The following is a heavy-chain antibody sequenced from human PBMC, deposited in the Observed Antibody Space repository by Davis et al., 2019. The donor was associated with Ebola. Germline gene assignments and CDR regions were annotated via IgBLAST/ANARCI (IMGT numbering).Heavy chain of an antibody. CDR3: ARSYDFWSGYYSFVDY. J-gene: IGHJ4*02. D-gene: IGHD3-3*01. CDR1: GGSISSSNW. Sequence: MPSETLSLTCAVSGGSISSSNWWSWVRQPPGKGLEWIGEIYHSGSTNYNPSLKSRVTISVDTSKNQFSLKLSSVTAADTAVYYCARSYDFWSGYYSFVDYWGQGTLVTVSS. CDR2: IYHSGST. V-gene: IGHV4-4*02.